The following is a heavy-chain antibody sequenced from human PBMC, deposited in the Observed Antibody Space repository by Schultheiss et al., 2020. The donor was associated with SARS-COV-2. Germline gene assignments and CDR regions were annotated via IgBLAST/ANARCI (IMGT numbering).Heavy chain of an antibody. CDR2: IRSKAYGGTT. CDR3: TSIAARPRYNYYYGMDV. D-gene: IGHD6-6*01. V-gene: IGHV3-49*04. J-gene: IGHJ6*02. CDR1: GFTFSSYW. Sequence: GGSLRLSCAASGFTFSSYWMHWVRQAPGKGLEWVGFIRSKAYGGTTEYAASVKGRFTISRDDSKSIAYLQMNSLKTEDTAVYYCTSIAARPRYNYYYGMDVWGQGTTVTVSS.